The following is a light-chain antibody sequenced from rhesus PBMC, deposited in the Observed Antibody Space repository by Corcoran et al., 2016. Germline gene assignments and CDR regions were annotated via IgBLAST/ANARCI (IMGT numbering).Light chain of an antibody. J-gene: IGKJ2*01. CDR3: LQDIQLPYS. V-gene: IGKV2-78*01. Sequence: DIVMTQTPLSLPVTPGEPASISCRSSQSLLHSNGSTYLFWSLQKPGQAPQLLIYLGSNRASGVPERFSGSGSGTYFTLKISRVEAEDVGVYYCLQDIQLPYSFGQGTKVEIK. CDR1: QSLLHSNGSTY. CDR2: LGS.